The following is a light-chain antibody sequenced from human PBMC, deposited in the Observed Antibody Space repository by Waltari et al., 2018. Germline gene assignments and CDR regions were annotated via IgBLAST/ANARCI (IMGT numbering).Light chain of an antibody. CDR1: QSVSSY. J-gene: IGKJ4*01. Sequence: EIVLTQSPATLSLSPGERAHLSCRASQSVSSYLAWYQQKPVQAPRLLIYDASTRATGIPARFSGSGSGTDFTLTISSLEPEDFAVYYCQQRTNWPSLTFGGGTKVEIK. CDR3: QQRTNWPSLT. V-gene: IGKV3-11*01. CDR2: DAS.